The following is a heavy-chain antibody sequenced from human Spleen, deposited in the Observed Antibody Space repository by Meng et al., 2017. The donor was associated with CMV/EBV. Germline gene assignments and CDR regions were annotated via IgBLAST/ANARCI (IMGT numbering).Heavy chain of an antibody. CDR3: ARGGLVPYTSGSY. V-gene: IGHV7-4-1*02. CDR2: INKTTGTQ. J-gene: IGHJ4*02. CDR1: GYTFTSYS. Sequence: QVQLVQSGAEVKKPGASVKVSCKASGYTFTSYSMNWVRQAPGQGLKWRGWINKTTGTQTFPQGFKGRFVFWLETSVSTAYLQISSLKAENTAMNYWARGGLVPYTSGSYWGKGTLVTVSS. D-gene: IGHD6-19*01.